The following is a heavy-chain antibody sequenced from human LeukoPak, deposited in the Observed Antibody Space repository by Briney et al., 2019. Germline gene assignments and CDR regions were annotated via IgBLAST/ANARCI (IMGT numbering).Heavy chain of an antibody. D-gene: IGHD1-26*01. CDR3: ARAGGSYGHYYYYYMDV. V-gene: IGHV1-2*02. Sequence: ASVTVSCKASGYTFTGYYMHWVRQAPGQGLEWMGWINPNSGGTNYAQKFQGRVTMTRDMSTSTVYMELSSLRSEDTAVYYCARAGGSYGHYYYYYMDVWGKGTTVTVSS. CDR2: INPNSGGT. J-gene: IGHJ6*03. CDR1: GYTFTGYY.